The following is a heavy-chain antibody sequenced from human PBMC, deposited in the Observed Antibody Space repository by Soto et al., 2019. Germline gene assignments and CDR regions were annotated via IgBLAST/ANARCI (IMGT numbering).Heavy chain of an antibody. CDR3: AHRPRGYSYHFDY. V-gene: IGHV2-5*02. CDR1: GFSLTTRGVG. J-gene: IGHJ4*02. CDR2: IFWDDDE. D-gene: IGHD5-18*01. Sequence: QITLKESGPTLVKPTQTLTLTCTFSGFSLTTRGVGVGWIRQPPGKALEWLALIFWDDDEGHSPSPKSRLTTTADTSNTQVLLTMTSMDPVVTARYYCAHRPRGYSYHFDYWGQGTLVTVSS.